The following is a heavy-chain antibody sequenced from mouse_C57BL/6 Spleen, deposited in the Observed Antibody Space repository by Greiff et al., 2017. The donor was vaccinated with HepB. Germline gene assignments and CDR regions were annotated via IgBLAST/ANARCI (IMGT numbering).Heavy chain of an antibody. V-gene: IGHV1-50*01. J-gene: IGHJ3*01. CDR1: GYTFTSYW. CDR2: IDPSDSYT. Sequence: QVQLQQPGAELVKPGASVKLSCKASGYTFTSYWMQWVKQRPGQGLEWIGEIDPSDSYTNYNQKFKGKATLTVDTSSSTAYMQLSSLTSEDSAVYYCARRGGNYEGFAYWGQGTLVTVSA. D-gene: IGHD2-1*01. CDR3: ARRGGNYEGFAY.